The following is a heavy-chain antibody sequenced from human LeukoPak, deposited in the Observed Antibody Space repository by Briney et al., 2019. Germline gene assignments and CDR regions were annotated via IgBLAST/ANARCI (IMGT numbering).Heavy chain of an antibody. V-gene: IGHV3-23*01. CDR3: ANHMVRGLIWPLDY. J-gene: IGHJ4*02. Sequence: GGSLRLSCASSCSTFSPYVMSLVRQAPGKGLEWVSSVSGSGGDTYYADSVKGRFTISRDNSKNTLSLQMNSLRAEDTAIYDCANHMVRGLIWPLDYWGQGTLVTVSS. D-gene: IGHD3-10*01. CDR2: VSGSGGDT. CDR1: CSTFSPYV.